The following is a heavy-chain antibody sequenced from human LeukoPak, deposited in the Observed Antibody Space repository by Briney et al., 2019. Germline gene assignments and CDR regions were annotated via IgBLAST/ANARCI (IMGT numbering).Heavy chain of an antibody. D-gene: IGHD3-22*01. CDR3: AKDIYDSSGYYRDHDAFDI. CDR2: ISYDGSNK. J-gene: IGHJ3*02. CDR1: GFTFSSYA. V-gene: IGHV3-30-3*01. Sequence: GRSLRLSCAASGFTFSSYAMHWVRQAPGKGLEWVAVISYDGSNKYYADSVKGRFTISRDNSKNTLYLQMNSLRAEDTAVYYCAKDIYDSSGYYRDHDAFDIWGQGTMVTVSS.